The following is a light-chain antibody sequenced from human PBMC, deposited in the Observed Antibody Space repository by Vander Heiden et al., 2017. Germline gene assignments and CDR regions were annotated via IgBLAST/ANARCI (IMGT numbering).Light chain of an antibody. CDR1: QSITSY. J-gene: IGKJ2*01. CDR3: QQSYSTPRKYP. CDR2: AAS. Sequence: DIQMTQSPSSLSASVGDRVTITCRASQSITSYLNWYQQKPGKAPKLLIYAASTLQSDVPSSFSGSGSGTDFTLTISSLQPEDFATYYCQQSYSTPRKYPFGQGTRLEIK. V-gene: IGKV1-39*01.